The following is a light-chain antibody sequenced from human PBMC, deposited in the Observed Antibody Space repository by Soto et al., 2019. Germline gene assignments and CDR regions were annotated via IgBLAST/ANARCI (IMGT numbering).Light chain of an antibody. CDR2: AAF. V-gene: IGKV1-12*01. CDR3: QQADSFPIT. Sequence: DIQMTQSPSSVSASVGDRATITCRASEDINSRLAWYQQKPGNAPKLLIYAAFILQSGVPSRFSGYGSGTDFTLSISSLQPEDFATYNCQQADSFPITFGQGTRLEIK. J-gene: IGKJ5*01. CDR1: EDINSR.